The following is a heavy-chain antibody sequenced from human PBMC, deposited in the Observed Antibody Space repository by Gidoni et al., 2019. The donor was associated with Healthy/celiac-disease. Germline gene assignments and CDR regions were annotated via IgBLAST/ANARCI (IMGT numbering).Heavy chain of an antibody. V-gene: IGHV4-39*07. D-gene: IGHD4-17*01. Sequence: QLQLQESGPGLVKPSETLSLTCTVSGGSISSSSYYWGWIRQPPGKGLEWIGSIYYSGSTYYNPSLKSRVTISVDTSKNQFSLKLSSVTAADTAVYYCARGPIYDYGDYVRGNWFDPWGQGTLVTVSS. CDR3: ARGPIYDYGDYVRGNWFDP. J-gene: IGHJ5*02. CDR1: GGSISSSSYY. CDR2: IYYSGST.